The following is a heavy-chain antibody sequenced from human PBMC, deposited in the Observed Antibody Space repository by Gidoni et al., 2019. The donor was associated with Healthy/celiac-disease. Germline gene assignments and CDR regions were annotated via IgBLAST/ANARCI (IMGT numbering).Heavy chain of an antibody. CDR3: ARDRRYSYGYNYYYYYGMDV. CDR2: INPNSGGT. Sequence: QVQLVQSGAEVTKPGASVKVSCKASGYTFTGYYMPWVRQAPGQGLEWMGWINPNSGGTNYAQKFQGWVTMTRDTSISTAYMELSRLRSDDTAVYYCARDRRYSYGYNYYYYYGMDVWGQGTTVTVSS. CDR1: GYTFTGYY. D-gene: IGHD5-18*01. V-gene: IGHV1-2*04. J-gene: IGHJ6*02.